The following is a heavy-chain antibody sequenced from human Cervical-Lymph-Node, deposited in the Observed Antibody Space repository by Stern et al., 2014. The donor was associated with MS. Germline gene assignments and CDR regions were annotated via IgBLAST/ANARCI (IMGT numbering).Heavy chain of an antibody. V-gene: IGHV3-9*01. CDR1: GFTFDDYA. J-gene: IGHJ4*02. D-gene: IGHD3-22*01. Sequence: VQLVESGGGLVQPGRSLRLSCAASGFTFDDYAMHWVRQAPGKGLEWVSGISWNSGSIGYADSVKGRFTISRDNAKNSLYLQMNSLRAEDTALYYCAKGYYDSSGHGSFDYWGQGTLVTVSS. CDR2: ISWNSGSI. CDR3: AKGYYDSSGHGSFDY.